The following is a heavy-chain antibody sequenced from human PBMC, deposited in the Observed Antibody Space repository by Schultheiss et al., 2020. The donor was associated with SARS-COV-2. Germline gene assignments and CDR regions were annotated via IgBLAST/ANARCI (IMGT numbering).Heavy chain of an antibody. V-gene: IGHV3-23*01. D-gene: IGHD4-17*01. CDR3: AKGRLTTVTIDY. J-gene: IGHJ4*02. Sequence: GGSLRLSCAASGFTFSSYAMSWVRQAPGKGLEWVSSITGAGGSTFYADSVKGRFTISRDNSKNTLYLQMNSLRAEDTAVYYCAKGRLTTVTIDYWGQGTLVTVSS. CDR2: ITGAGGST. CDR1: GFTFSSYA.